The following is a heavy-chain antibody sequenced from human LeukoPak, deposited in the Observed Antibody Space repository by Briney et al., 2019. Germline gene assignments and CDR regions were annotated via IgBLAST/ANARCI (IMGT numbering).Heavy chain of an antibody. D-gene: IGHD3-22*01. Sequence: ASVKVSCKASGYTFTSYGISWVRQAPGQGLEWMEWISAYNGNTNYAQKLQGRVTMTTDTSTSTAYMELRRLRSDDTAVYYCARAFSSGYYGPPDYWGQGTLVTVSS. J-gene: IGHJ4*02. CDR3: ARAFSSGYYGPPDY. CDR2: ISAYNGNT. V-gene: IGHV1-18*01. CDR1: GYTFTSYG.